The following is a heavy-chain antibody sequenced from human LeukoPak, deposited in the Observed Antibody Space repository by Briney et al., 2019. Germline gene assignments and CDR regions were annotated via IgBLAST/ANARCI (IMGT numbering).Heavy chain of an antibody. D-gene: IGHD6-13*01. CDR2: VYYTGST. CDR3: ARISSSNWYNERGAFDV. V-gene: IGHV4-59*01. CDR1: GGSISSYY. J-gene: IGHJ3*01. Sequence: KASETLSLTCTVSGGSISSYYWSWVRQPPGKGLEWTGFVYYTGSTNYSPSLKSRVTISVDTSKNQFSLKLRSVTAADTAVYYCARISSSNWYNERGAFDVWGQGTMVTISS.